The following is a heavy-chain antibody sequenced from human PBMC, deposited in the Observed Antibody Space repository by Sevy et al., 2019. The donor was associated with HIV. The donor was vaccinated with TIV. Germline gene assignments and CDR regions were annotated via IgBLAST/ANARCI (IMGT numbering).Heavy chain of an antibody. CDR2: ISGRGGST. V-gene: IGHV3-23*01. CDR1: GFTFSSYA. J-gene: IGHJ4*02. Sequence: GGSLRLSCAASGFTFSSYAMNWFRQAPGKGLEWVSGISGRGGSTYYADSVKGRFTISRDNSKNTLYLQMNSLRAEDTAVYYCARAGIVVANPYFDYWGQGTLVTVSS. CDR3: ARAGIVVANPYFDY. D-gene: IGHD3-22*01.